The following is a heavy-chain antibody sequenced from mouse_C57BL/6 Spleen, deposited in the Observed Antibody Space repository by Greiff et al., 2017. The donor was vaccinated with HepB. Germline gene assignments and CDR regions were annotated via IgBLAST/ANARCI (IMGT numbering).Heavy chain of an antibody. D-gene: IGHD2-10*01. Sequence: LVESGAELARPGASVKLSCKASGYTFTSYGISWVKQRTGQGLEWIGEIYPRSGNTYYNEKFKGKATLTADKSSSTAYMELRSLTSEDSAVYFCARRPPYYGNYVSAMDYWGQGTSVTVSS. CDR1: GYTFTSYG. CDR2: IYPRSGNT. CDR3: ARRPPYYGNYVSAMDY. J-gene: IGHJ4*01. V-gene: IGHV1-81*01.